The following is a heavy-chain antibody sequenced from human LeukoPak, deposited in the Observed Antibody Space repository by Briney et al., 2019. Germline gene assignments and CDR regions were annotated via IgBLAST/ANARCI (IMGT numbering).Heavy chain of an antibody. CDR2: IYSGGST. J-gene: IGHJ5*02. Sequence: SSETLSLTCSVSGGSISSGYWSWIRQAPGKGLEWVSVIYSGGSTYYADSVKGRSTISRDNSKNTLYLQMNSLRAEDTAVYYCARINRGRTYWFDPWGQGTPVTVSS. CDR3: ARINRGRTYWFDP. V-gene: IGHV3-53*01. D-gene: IGHD1-26*01. CDR1: GGSISSGY.